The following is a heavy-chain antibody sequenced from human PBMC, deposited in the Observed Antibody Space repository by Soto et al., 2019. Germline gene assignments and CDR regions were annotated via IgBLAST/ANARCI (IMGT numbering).Heavy chain of an antibody. D-gene: IGHD3-16*01. V-gene: IGHV3-74*01. J-gene: IGHJ3*02. Sequence: GGSRRLSCAASGFTFSNYWMHWVRQAPGKGLVWVSRVNNDGSGTIYADSVKGRFTVSRDNAKNTAFLQMNSLRVDDTAMYYCTRGSFGHAFDIWGQGTMVTVSS. CDR1: GFTFSNYW. CDR3: TRGSFGHAFDI. CDR2: VNNDGSGT.